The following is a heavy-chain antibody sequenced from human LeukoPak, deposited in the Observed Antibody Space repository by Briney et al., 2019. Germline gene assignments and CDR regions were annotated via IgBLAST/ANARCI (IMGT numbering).Heavy chain of an antibody. CDR2: IYYSGST. Sequence: SETLSLTCTVSGGSISSYYWGWIRQPPGKGLEWIGSIYYSGSTYYNPSLKSRVTISVDTSKNQFSLKLSSVTAADTAVYYCAESMYSSGWYLDYWGQGTLVTVSS. CDR1: GGSISSYY. V-gene: IGHV4-39*01. J-gene: IGHJ4*02. CDR3: AESMYSSGWYLDY. D-gene: IGHD6-19*01.